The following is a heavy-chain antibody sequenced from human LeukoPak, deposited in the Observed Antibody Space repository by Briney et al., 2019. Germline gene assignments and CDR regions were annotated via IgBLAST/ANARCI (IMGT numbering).Heavy chain of an antibody. CDR1: GGSISSGGYY. D-gene: IGHD6-19*01. V-gene: IGHV4-31*03. Sequence: PSQTLSLTCTVSGGSISSGGYYWSWIRQHPGKGLEWIGYIYYSGSTYYNPSLKSRVTISVDTSKNQFSLKLSSVTAADTAVYYCAGRPFSGWQGVFYYYGMDVWGQGTTVTVSS. J-gene: IGHJ6*02. CDR3: AGRPFSGWQGVFYYYGMDV. CDR2: IYYSGST.